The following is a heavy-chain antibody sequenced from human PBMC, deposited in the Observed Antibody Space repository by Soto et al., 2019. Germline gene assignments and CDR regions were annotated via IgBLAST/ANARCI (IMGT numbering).Heavy chain of an antibody. Sequence: QVQLQESGPGLVKPSQTLSLTCTVSGGSISSDNYYWSWIRQHPGKGLEWIGYIHYSGGAYYNPSLHSRVTLAVDTSENQFSLKLSSVTAAHTAVYYCAREVIFKTITDAFDIWGQGTMGTFSS. V-gene: IGHV4-31*03. CDR3: AREVIFKTITDAFDI. J-gene: IGHJ3*02. CDR2: IHYSGGA. CDR1: GGSISSDNYY. D-gene: IGHD3-9*01.